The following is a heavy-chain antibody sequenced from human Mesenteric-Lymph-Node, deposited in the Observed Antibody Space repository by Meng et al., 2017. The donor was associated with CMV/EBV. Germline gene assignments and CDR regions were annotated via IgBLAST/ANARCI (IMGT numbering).Heavy chain of an antibody. CDR2: MNPNSGNT. CDR3: AREGAGYYDFWSGYYAWNYYGMDV. CDR1: GYTFTSYD. Sequence: ASVKVSCKASGYTFTSYDINWVRQATGQGLEWMGWMNPNSGNTGYAQKFQGRVTITSNTSISTAYMELSSLRSEDTAVYYCAREGAGYYDFWSGYYAWNYYGMDVWGQGTTVTVSS. D-gene: IGHD3-3*01. J-gene: IGHJ6*02. V-gene: IGHV1-8*03.